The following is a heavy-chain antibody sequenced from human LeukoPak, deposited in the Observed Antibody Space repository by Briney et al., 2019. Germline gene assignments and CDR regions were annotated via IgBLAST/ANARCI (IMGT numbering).Heavy chain of an antibody. D-gene: IGHD2-2*01. J-gene: IGHJ4*02. CDR1: GYTFTRYG. V-gene: IGHV1-18*01. Sequence: ASVKVSCKASGYTFTRYGITWVRQAPGQGLEWMGWISAYNGNTNYAHKVQGRVTMTTDTSTRTAYRELRSLSSDDTAVYYCARDNSAISDCSSASCFHFTYWGQGTLVTVSS. CDR2: ISAYNGNT. CDR3: ARDNSAISDCSSASCFHFTY.